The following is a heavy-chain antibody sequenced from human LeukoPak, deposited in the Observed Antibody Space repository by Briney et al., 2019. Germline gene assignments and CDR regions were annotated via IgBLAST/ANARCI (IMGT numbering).Heavy chain of an antibody. CDR3: ARGIRGPAGVWRSYYGMDV. CDR1: GFTFSSYW. J-gene: IGHJ6*02. V-gene: IGHV3-74*01. Sequence: GGSLRLSCAASGFTFSSYWMHWVRQAPGKGLVWVSRISSDGSSTNYADSVKGRFTISRDNAKNSLYLQMNSLRAEDTAVYYCARGIRGPAGVWRSYYGMDVWGQGTTVTVSS. D-gene: IGHD3-10*01. CDR2: ISSDGSST.